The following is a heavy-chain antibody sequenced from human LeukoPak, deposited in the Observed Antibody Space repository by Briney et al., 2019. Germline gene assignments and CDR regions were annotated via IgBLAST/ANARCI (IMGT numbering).Heavy chain of an antibody. Sequence: GGSLRLSCAASGFTFSSYGMHWVRQAPGKGLEWVAVISYDGSNKYYADSVKGRFTISRDNSKNTLYLQMNSLRAEDTAVYYCAKDPEYCSSTSCPTTYYYGMDVWGQGTTVTVSS. D-gene: IGHD2-2*01. CDR1: GFTFSSYG. CDR2: ISYDGSNK. CDR3: AKDPEYCSSTSCPTTYYYGMDV. V-gene: IGHV3-30*18. J-gene: IGHJ6*02.